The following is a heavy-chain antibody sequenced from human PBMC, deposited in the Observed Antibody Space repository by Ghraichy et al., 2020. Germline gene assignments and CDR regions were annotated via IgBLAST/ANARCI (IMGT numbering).Heavy chain of an antibody. Sequence: GESLNISCATSGFTFSTYWIHWVRQTPGKGLEWVSRINTDGRTTNYADSVRGRFTISRDNARNTLYLQMNRLRAEDPAVYYCATAGNFRFDYWGQGTLVTVSS. CDR2: INTDGRTT. V-gene: IGHV3-74*01. CDR3: ATAGNFRFDY. CDR1: GFTFSTYW. D-gene: IGHD1-7*01. J-gene: IGHJ4*02.